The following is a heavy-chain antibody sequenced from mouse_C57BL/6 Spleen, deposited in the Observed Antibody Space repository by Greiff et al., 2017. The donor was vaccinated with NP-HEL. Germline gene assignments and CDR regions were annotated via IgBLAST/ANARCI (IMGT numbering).Heavy chain of an antibody. CDR3: ARLHYYGSSYAMDY. Sequence: VQLKESGGGLVKPGGSLKLSCAASGFTFSSYTMSWVRQTPEKRLEWVATISGGGGNPYYPDSVKGRFTISRDNAKNTLYLQMSSLRSEDTALYYGARLHYYGSSYAMDYWGQGTSVTVSS. V-gene: IGHV5-9*01. D-gene: IGHD1-1*01. J-gene: IGHJ4*01. CDR2: ISGGGGNP. CDR1: GFTFSSYT.